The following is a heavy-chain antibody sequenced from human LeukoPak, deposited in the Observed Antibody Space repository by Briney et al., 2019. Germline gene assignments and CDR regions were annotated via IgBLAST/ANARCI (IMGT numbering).Heavy chain of an antibody. CDR3: ATAARDPYYYGMDV. V-gene: IGHV1-69*13. CDR1: GGTFSSYA. J-gene: IGHJ6*02. Sequence: ASVKVSCKASGGTFSSYAISWVRQAPGQGLEWMGGIIPIFGTANYAQKFQGRVTITADESTSTAYMELSSLRSEDTAVYYCATAARDPYYYGMDVWGQGTTVTVSS. CDR2: IIPIFGTA.